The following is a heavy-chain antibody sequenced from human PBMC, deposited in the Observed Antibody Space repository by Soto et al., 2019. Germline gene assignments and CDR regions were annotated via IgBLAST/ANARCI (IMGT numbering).Heavy chain of an antibody. CDR1: GGSISSSNW. J-gene: IGHJ4*02. V-gene: IGHV4-4*02. CDR3: ARVQWELLGLFDY. Sequence: QVQLQESGPGLVKPSGTLSLTCAVSGGSISSSNWWSWVRQPPGKGLEWIGEIYHSGSTNYNPSLKSRVTISVDKSKNQVSLKRSSVTAADTAVYYGARVQWELLGLFDYWGQGTLVTVSS. CDR2: IYHSGST. D-gene: IGHD1-26*01.